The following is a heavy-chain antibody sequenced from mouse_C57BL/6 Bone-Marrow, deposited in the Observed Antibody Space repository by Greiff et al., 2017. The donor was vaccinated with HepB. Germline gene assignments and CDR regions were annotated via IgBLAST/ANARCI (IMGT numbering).Heavy chain of an antibody. V-gene: IGHV5-4*01. J-gene: IGHJ3*01. CDR3: ARRDGYYGGFAY. CDR2: ISDGGSYT. D-gene: IGHD2-3*01. Sequence: EVQRVESGGGLVKPGGSLKLSCAASGFTFSSYAMSWVRQTPEKRLEWVATISDGGSYTYYPDNVKGRFTISRDNAKNNLYLQMSHLKSEDTAMYYCARRDGYYGGFAYWGQGTLVTVSA. CDR1: GFTFSSYA.